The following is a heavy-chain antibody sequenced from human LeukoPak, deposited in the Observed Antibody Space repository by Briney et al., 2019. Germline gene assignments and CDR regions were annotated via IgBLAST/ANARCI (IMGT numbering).Heavy chain of an antibody. V-gene: IGHV4-34*01. CDR1: GGSFSGYY. D-gene: IGHD6-19*01. CDR2: INHSGSI. J-gene: IGHJ4*02. Sequence: SETLSLTCAVYGGSFSGYYWSWIRQPPGKGLEWIGEINHSGSINYNPSLKSRVTISVDTSKNQFSLKLSSVTAADTAVYYCARGGSSGWYRPSGFDYWGLGTLVTVSS. CDR3: ARGGSSGWYRPSGFDY.